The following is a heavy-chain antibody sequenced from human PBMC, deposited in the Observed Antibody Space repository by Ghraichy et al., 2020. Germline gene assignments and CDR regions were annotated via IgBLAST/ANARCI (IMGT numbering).Heavy chain of an antibody. CDR3: ARDRAYMAFDY. V-gene: IGHV3-7*03. CDR2: IKKDGSET. Sequence: GGSLRLSCAASGFNFTASWMNWVRQAPGKGLEWVAGIKKDGSETYYADSVKGRLTISRDNAKNSLYLQMNGLRVEDTAVYYCARDRAYMAFDYCGQGILVSVSS. D-gene: IGHD5-24*01. J-gene: IGHJ4*02. CDR1: GFNFTASW.